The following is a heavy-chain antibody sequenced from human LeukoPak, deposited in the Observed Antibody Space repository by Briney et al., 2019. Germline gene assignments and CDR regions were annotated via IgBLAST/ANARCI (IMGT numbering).Heavy chain of an antibody. J-gene: IGHJ4*02. D-gene: IGHD6-6*01. CDR1: GGSISSYY. CDR3: ARGQLVGDY. CDR2: IYYSGST. Sequence: SETLSLTCTVSGGSISSYYWSWIRQPPGKGLEWIGYIYYSGSTNYNPSLKSRVTISVDTSKNQFSLKLTSVSAADTAVYYCARGQLVGDYWGQGTLVTVSS. V-gene: IGHV4-59*01.